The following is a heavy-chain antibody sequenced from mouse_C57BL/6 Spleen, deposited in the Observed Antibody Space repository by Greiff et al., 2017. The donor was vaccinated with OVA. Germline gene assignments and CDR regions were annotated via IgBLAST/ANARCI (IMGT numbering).Heavy chain of an antibody. J-gene: IGHJ4*01. CDR2: IHPNSGST. CDR3: AREAPGYYYAMDD. Sequence: QVQLQQPGAELVKPGASVKLSCKASGYTFTSYWMHWVKQRPGQGLEWIGMIHPNSGSTNYNEKFKSKATLTVDKSSSTAYMQLSSLTSEDSAVYYCAREAPGYYYAMDDWGQGTSVTVSS. V-gene: IGHV1-64*01. CDR1: GYTFTSYW.